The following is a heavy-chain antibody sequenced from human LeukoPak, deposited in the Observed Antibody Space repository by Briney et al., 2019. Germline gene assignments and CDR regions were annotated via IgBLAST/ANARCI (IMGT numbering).Heavy chain of an antibody. D-gene: IGHD2/OR15-2a*01. CDR2: IKSKADGGTT. Sequence: GGSLRLSCAASGFTFRKAWMSWVRQAPGKGLEWVGRIKSKADGGTTDHAAPVKGRFTISRDDSKNTMYLQMNSLKTEDTAVYYCTARPPIAQTRDCWGQGTLVTVSS. V-gene: IGHV3-15*01. CDR1: GFTFRKAW. CDR3: TARPPIAQTRDC. J-gene: IGHJ4*02.